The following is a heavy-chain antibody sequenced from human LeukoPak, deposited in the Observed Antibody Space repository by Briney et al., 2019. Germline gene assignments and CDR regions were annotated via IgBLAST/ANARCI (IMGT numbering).Heavy chain of an antibody. CDR1: GFTFSSYG. J-gene: IGHJ4*02. V-gene: IGHV3-33*01. D-gene: IGHD3-16*02. CDR2: IWYDGSNK. Sequence: GGSLRLSCAASGFTFSSYGMHWVRQAPGKGLEWVAVIWYDGSNKYYADSVKGRFTISRDNSKNTLYLQMNSLRAEDTAVYYCARDEAYYDYVWGSYRVSAPLDYWGQGTLVTVSS. CDR3: ARDEAYYDYVWGSYRVSAPLDY.